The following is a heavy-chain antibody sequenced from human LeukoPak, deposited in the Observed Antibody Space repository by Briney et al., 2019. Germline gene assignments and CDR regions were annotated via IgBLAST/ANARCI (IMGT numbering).Heavy chain of an antibody. Sequence: SETLSLTCTVSGGSISGSISSRSYYWGWIRQPPGKGLEWIGSIFYSGSTYYNPSLRSRVTISLDTSKNQFSLKLSSVTAADTAVYYCARARSLETHIVVVTAINDAFDIWGQGTMVTVSS. D-gene: IGHD2-21*02. V-gene: IGHV4-39*07. CDR1: GGSISGSISSRSYY. CDR3: ARARSLETHIVVVTAINDAFDI. CDR2: IFYSGST. J-gene: IGHJ3*02.